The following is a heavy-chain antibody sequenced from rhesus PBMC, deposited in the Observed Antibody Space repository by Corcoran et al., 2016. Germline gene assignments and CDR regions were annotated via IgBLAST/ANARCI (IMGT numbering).Heavy chain of an antibody. J-gene: IGHJ4*01. D-gene: IGHD5-30*01. Sequence: QLQLQESGPGLVKPSEALSVPCAVAGGSIRSSYWSWIRHAPGKGLEWIGYIYGSGSSTNYNPSHKSRVTLSVDTSKSQLSLKLSSVTAADTAVYYCARGYSGYSSRYFDYWGRGVLVTVSS. CDR3: ARGYSGYSSRYFDY. CDR2: IYGSGSST. V-gene: IGHV4-169*01. CDR1: GGSIRSSY.